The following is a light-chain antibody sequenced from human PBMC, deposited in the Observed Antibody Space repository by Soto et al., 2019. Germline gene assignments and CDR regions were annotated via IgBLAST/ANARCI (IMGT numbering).Light chain of an antibody. CDR3: QSYDSSLSGSLV. J-gene: IGLJ2*01. Sequence: QSVLTQPPSVSGAPGQRITISCTGSSSNFGAGYDVHWYQQFPGTAPKLLIYANSNRPSGVPDRFSGSKSGTSASLAITGLQAEDEADYYCQSYDSSLSGSLVFGGGTKVTVL. CDR1: SSNFGAGYD. CDR2: ANS. V-gene: IGLV1-40*01.